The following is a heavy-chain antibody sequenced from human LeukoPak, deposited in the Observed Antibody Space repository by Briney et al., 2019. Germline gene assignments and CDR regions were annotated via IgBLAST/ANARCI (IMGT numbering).Heavy chain of an antibody. D-gene: IGHD3-3*01. V-gene: IGHV3-30*18. CDR2: ISYDGSNK. J-gene: IGHJ4*02. CDR1: GFTFSSYW. Sequence: GGSLRLSCAASGFTFSSYWMSWVRQAPGKGLEWVAVISYDGSNKYYADSVKGRFTISRDNSKNTLYLQMNSLRAEDTAVYYCAKASITIFGVVIPFFDYWGQGTLVTVSS. CDR3: AKASITIFGVVIPFFDY.